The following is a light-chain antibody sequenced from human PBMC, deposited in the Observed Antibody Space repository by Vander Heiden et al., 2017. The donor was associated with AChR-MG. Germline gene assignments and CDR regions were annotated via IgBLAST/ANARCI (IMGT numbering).Light chain of an antibody. CDR2: DVT. Sequence: QPALTQPAPVSGSPGQSITISCTGSSSDIGDYDYVSWYQQHAGKAPKLIIYDVTHRPSGIASRFSGSKSGNTASLTISGLQAEDEADYYCSAYTSSTILFGGGTKLTVL. V-gene: IGLV2-14*03. CDR3: SAYTSSTIL. CDR1: SSDIGDYDY. J-gene: IGLJ2*01.